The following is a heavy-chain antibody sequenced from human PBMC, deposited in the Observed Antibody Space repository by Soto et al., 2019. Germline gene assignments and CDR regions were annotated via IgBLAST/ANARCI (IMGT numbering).Heavy chain of an antibody. CDR1: GFTFDDYA. D-gene: IGHD3-22*01. Sequence: LRLSCAASGFTFDDYAMHWVRQAPGKGLEWVSGISWNSGSPGYADSVKGRFTISRDNAKNSLYLQMNSLRAEDTALYYCVKDSRYYDSSGGFDYWGQGTLVTVSS. CDR3: VKDSRYYDSSGGFDY. CDR2: ISWNSGSP. V-gene: IGHV3-9*01. J-gene: IGHJ4*02.